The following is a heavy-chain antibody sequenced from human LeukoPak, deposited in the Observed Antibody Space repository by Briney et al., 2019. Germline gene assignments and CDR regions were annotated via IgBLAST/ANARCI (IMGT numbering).Heavy chain of an antibody. Sequence: PGGSLRLSCGAFGFTFDDYGMSWVRQAPGKGLEWVSGINWNDGSAGYADSVKGRFTISRDNAKNSLYLQMNSLRAEDTALYYCARDSGDYGPGGYWGQGTLVTVSS. J-gene: IGHJ4*02. D-gene: IGHD4-17*01. V-gene: IGHV3-20*04. CDR3: ARDSGDYGPGGY. CDR1: GFTFDDYG. CDR2: INWNDGSA.